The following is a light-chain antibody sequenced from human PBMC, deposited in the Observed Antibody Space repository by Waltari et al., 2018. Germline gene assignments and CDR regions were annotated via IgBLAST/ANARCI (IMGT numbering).Light chain of an antibody. CDR3: SSYTSSSTRV. CDR2: DVS. CDR1: RSDVGGYNY. J-gene: IGLJ3*02. Sequence: QSALTQPASVSGSPGQSITISSTGTRSDVGGYNYVSWYQQHPGKAPKLMIYDVSNRPSGVSNRFSGSKSGNTASLTISGLQAEDEADYYCSSYTSSSTRVFGGGTKLTVL. V-gene: IGLV2-14*03.